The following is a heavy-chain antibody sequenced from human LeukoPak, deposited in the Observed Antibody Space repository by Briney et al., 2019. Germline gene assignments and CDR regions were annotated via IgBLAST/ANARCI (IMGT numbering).Heavy chain of an antibody. CDR3: ARDGRGAVAGFDY. J-gene: IGHJ4*02. CDR1: GFSFGTYS. V-gene: IGHV3-21*01. D-gene: IGHD6-19*01. Sequence: GGSLRLSCAGSGFSFGTYSMNWVRQAPGKGLEWVSSISSSSIHVNYADSVKGRFTISRDNAKNSLYLQMNSLRAEDMAVYYCARDGRGAVAGFDYWGQGTLVTVSS. CDR2: ISSSSIHV.